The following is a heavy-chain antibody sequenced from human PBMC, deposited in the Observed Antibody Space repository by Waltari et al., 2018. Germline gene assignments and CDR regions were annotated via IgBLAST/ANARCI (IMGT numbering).Heavy chain of an antibody. Sequence: EVQLLESGGGFVQPGGSLRLSCAASGFTFSRDAMSWVRQAPGKVLEWVSVIYSAGSNTYYADSVKGRFTISRDDSKNTVYLHMNSLRADDSAVYYCGKGEWLDNWGQGTLVTVSS. CDR1: GFTFSRDA. J-gene: IGHJ5*02. CDR3: GKGEWLDN. V-gene: IGHV3-23*03. D-gene: IGHD1-26*01. CDR2: IYSAGSNT.